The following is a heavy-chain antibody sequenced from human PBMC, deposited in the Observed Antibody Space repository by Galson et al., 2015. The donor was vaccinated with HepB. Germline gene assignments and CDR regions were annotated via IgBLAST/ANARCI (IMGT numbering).Heavy chain of an antibody. Sequence: SLRLSCAVFGFSFSNSAMTWVRQAPGRGLEWISGTSISGRNTYYADSVKGRFTISRDNSKNTVFLQMNSLRAEDTAVYYCAKEEVPNDYWGQGTLVTVSS. CDR1: GFSFSNSA. CDR2: TSISGRNT. CDR3: AKEEVPNDY. V-gene: IGHV3-23*01. D-gene: IGHD4/OR15-4a*01. J-gene: IGHJ4*02.